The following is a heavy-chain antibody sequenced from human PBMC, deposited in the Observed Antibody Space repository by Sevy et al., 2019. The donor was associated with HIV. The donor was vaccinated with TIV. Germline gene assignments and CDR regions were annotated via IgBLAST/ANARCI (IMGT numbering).Heavy chain of an antibody. D-gene: IGHD4-17*01. V-gene: IGHV1-2*02. J-gene: IGHJ4*02. CDR3: AREALSGGDLDY. CDR2: INPNSGGT. CDR1: GYTFTGYY. Sequence: ASVKVSCKASGYTFTGYYMHWVRQAPGQGLEWRGWINPNSGGTNYAQKFQGRVTMTRDTSISTAYMELSRLRSDDTAVYYCAREALSGGDLDYWGQGTLVTVSS.